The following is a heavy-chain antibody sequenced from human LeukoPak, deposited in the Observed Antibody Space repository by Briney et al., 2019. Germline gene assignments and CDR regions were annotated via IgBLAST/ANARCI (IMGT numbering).Heavy chain of an antibody. Sequence: SQTLSLTCTVSGGSISSYYWSWIRQPPGKGLEWIGYIYYSGSTNYNPSLKSRVTISVDTSKNQCSLKLSSVAAADTAVYYCASSSPGDGYNGCYFDYWGQGTLVTVSS. V-gene: IGHV4-59*01. D-gene: IGHD5-24*01. CDR3: ASSSPGDGYNGCYFDY. CDR2: IYYSGST. CDR1: GGSISSYY. J-gene: IGHJ4*02.